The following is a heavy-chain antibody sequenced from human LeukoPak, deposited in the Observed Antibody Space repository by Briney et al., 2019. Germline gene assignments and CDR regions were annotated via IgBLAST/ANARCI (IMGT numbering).Heavy chain of an antibody. CDR2: IRYDGSYK. J-gene: IGHJ4*02. V-gene: IGHV3-30*02. CDR3: AKDSGYSYAYYYFDY. Sequence: GGSLRLSCAASGFTFTSYGMHWVRLAPGKGLEWVAFIRYDGSYKYYADSVKGRFTISRDNSKNTLYLQMNSLRAEDTAMYYCAKDSGYSYAYYYFDYWGQGTLVTVSS. CDR1: GFTFTSYG. D-gene: IGHD5-18*01.